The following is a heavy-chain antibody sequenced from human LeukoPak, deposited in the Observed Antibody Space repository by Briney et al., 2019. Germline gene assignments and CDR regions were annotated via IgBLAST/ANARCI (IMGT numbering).Heavy chain of an antibody. CDR2: IFASGST. V-gene: IGHV4-61*02. CDR1: GASISSGSYY. J-gene: IGHJ5*01. CDR3: ARDLSNGAGHNWFDS. Sequence: TPSETLSLTCTVSGASISSGSYYWNWIRQPAGKGLEWIGRIFASGSTNYNPSLKSRVTISLDTSKNQLSLKLSSVTAADTAVYYCARDLSNGAGHNWFDSWGQGTLVTVSS. D-gene: IGHD6-19*01.